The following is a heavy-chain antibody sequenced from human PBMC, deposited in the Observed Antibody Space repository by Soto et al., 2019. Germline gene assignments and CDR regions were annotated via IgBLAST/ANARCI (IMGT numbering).Heavy chain of an antibody. D-gene: IGHD3-16*02. CDR1: GFTFSSFD. V-gene: IGHV3-23*01. CDR3: ARGPSEYIWGSYLRYCDS. J-gene: IGHJ4*02. CDR2: ISGSSGHT. Sequence: EVQLLESGGGLVQPGGSLRLSCAASGFTFSSFDMNWVRQAPGKGLEWVSAISGSSGHTYYADSVKGRFIISRDNSKNTLYLQMDSLSADDTAVYYCARGPSEYIWGSYLRYCDSWGQGSLVTVSS.